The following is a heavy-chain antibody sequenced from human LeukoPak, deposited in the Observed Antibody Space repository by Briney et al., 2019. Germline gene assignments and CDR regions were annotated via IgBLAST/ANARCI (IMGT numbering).Heavy chain of an antibody. CDR2: LYSDGST. CDR1: GGSISGYY. J-gene: IGHJ4*02. D-gene: IGHD3-22*01. Sequence: PSETLSLTCTVSGGSISGYYWSWVRQAPGKGLAWIAYLYSDGSTNYNPSLKSRVTISLNTSVNQFSLKLSSVTAADTAVYYCARHYYDRGASYSFDYWGQGTLVTVSS. V-gene: IGHV4-59*08. CDR3: ARHYYDRGASYSFDY.